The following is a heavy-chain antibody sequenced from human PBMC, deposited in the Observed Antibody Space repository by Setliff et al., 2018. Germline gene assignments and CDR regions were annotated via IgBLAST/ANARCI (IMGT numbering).Heavy chain of an antibody. CDR3: ARAVPRGATPDYWYFDL. V-gene: IGHV4-38-2*01. CDR1: GYSINSDCF. D-gene: IGHD2-2*01. Sequence: PSETLSLTCAVSGYSINSDCFWGWIRQPPGKGLEWIGTISHSGSTSYNSSLKSRVTISVDTSKNQFSLKLNSVTAADTTVYYCARAVPRGATPDYWYFDLWGRGTLVTVSS. J-gene: IGHJ2*01. CDR2: ISHSGST.